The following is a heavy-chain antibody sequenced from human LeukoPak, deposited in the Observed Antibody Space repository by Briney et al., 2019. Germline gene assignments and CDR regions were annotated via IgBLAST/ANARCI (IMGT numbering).Heavy chain of an antibody. J-gene: IGHJ4*02. D-gene: IGHD6-13*01. CDR3: ARDRGYSSSLYYFDY. Sequence: PSETLSLTCAVYGGSFSGYYWSWIRQPPGKGLEWIGEINHSGSTNYNPSLKSRVTISVDTSKNQFSLKLSSVTAADTAVYYCARDRGYSSSLYYFDYWGQGTLVTVSS. CDR2: INHSGST. CDR1: GGSFSGYY. V-gene: IGHV4-34*01.